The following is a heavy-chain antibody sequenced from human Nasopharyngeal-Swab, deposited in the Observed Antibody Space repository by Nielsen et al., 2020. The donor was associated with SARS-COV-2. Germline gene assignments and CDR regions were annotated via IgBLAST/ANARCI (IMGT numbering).Heavy chain of an antibody. J-gene: IGHJ4*02. CDR2: INTHTGNP. Sequence: ASVKVSCKSSGYSFTTYAMNWVRRAPGQGLEWMGWINTHTGNPTYAQGSTGRFVFSLDTSVSTAYLQISSLKAEDTAVYYCARDRGDGYNSGIDYWGQGTLVSVSS. CDR1: GYSFTTYA. CDR3: ARDRGDGYNSGIDY. V-gene: IGHV7-4-1*02. D-gene: IGHD5-24*01.